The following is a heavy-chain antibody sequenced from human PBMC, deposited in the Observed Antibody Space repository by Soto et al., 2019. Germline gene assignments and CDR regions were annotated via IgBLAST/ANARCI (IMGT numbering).Heavy chain of an antibody. Sequence: QVQLVESGGGVVQPGRSLRLSCAASGFSFSSYGMHWVRQAPGKGLEWVAVISYDGSNKYYADSVKGRFTISRDTSKNTLYLQMNSLSAEDQAVFYCVKDRRTEAYGMEVWGQGTTVTVSS. J-gene: IGHJ6*02. V-gene: IGHV3-30*18. D-gene: IGHD2-2*01. CDR2: ISYDGSNK. CDR1: GFSFSSYG. CDR3: VKDRRTEAYGMEV.